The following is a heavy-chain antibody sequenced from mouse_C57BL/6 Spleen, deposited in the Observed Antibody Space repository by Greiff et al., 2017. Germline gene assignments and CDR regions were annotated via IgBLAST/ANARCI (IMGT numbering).Heavy chain of an antibody. J-gene: IGHJ2*01. CDR3: AGAYYSNYGLDY. D-gene: IGHD2-5*01. CDR2: ISSGSSTI. Sequence: EVHLVESGGGLVKPGGSLKLSCAASGFTFSDYGMHWVRQAPEKGLEWVAYISSGSSTIYYADTVKGRFTISRDNAKNTLFLQMTSLRSEDTAMYYCAGAYYSNYGLDYWGQGTTLTVSS. CDR1: GFTFSDYG. V-gene: IGHV5-17*01.